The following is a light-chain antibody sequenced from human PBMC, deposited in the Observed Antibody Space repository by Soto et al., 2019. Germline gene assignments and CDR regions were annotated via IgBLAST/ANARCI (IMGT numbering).Light chain of an antibody. CDR3: CSYAGTSTYV. CDR1: SSVVGTYSL. J-gene: IGLJ1*01. CDR2: EVT. Sequence: QSVLTQPASVSGSPGQSITISCTGTSSVVGTYSLVSWYQQHPGKAPKLMIYEVTKRPSGVSNRFSGSKSGNTAPLTISGLQAEDEADYYCCSYAGTSTYVFGTGTKVTVL. V-gene: IGLV2-23*02.